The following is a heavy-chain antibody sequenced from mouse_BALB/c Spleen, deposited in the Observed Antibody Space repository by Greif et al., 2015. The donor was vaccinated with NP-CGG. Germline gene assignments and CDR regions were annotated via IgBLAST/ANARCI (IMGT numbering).Heavy chain of an antibody. CDR1: GFTFSSYA. V-gene: IGHV5-9-1*01. CDR3: ARQTGYYAMDY. D-gene: IGHD4-1*01. CDR2: ISSGGSYT. Sequence: EVMLVESGGGLVKPGGSLKLSCAASGFTFSSYAMSWVRQTPEKRLEWVATISSGGSYTYYPDSVKGRFTISRDNAKNTLYLQMSSLRSEDTAMYYCARQTGYYAMDYWGQGTSVTVSS. J-gene: IGHJ4*01.